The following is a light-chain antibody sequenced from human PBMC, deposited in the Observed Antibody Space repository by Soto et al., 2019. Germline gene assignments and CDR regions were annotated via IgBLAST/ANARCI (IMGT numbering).Light chain of an antibody. CDR1: QNLGTLY. CDR2: SAS. Sequence: EIMMTQSPATLSVSPGERATLSCRASQNLGTLYLAWFQQKSGQAPRLLIYSASRRATGIPDRFTGSGSGTDFTLTINRVEPEDFAVYFCQQYAGSPRTFGQGTKVDI. J-gene: IGKJ1*01. V-gene: IGKV3-20*01. CDR3: QQYAGSPRT.